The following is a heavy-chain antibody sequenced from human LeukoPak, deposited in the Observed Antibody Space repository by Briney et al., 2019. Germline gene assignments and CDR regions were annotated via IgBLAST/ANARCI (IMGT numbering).Heavy chain of an antibody. D-gene: IGHD3-10*01. J-gene: IGHJ4*02. CDR1: GGSISSGGYS. Sequence: SQTLSLTCAVSGGSISSGGYSWSWIRQPPGKGLEWIGEIYRSGSTNYNPSLKSRVTISVDKSKNQFSLKLSSVTAADTAVYYCAGSGSYYKSLDYWGQGTLVTVSS. CDR2: IYRSGST. CDR3: AGSGSYYKSLDY. V-gene: IGHV4-30-2*01.